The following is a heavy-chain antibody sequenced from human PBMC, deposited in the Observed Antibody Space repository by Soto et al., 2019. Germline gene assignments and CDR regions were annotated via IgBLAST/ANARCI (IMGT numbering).Heavy chain of an antibody. CDR2: MNPNSGNT. Sequence: ASVKVSCKASGYTFTSYDINWVRQATGQGLEWMGWMNPNSGNTGYAQKFQGRVTMTRNTSISTAYMELSSLRSEDTAVYYCARRGYYDFWSGYYGVDWFDPWGQGTLVTVSS. CDR1: GYTFTSYD. V-gene: IGHV1-8*01. J-gene: IGHJ5*02. CDR3: ARRGYYDFWSGYYGVDWFDP. D-gene: IGHD3-3*01.